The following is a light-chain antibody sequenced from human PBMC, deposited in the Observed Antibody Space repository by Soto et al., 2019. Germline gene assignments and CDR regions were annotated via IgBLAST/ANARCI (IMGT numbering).Light chain of an antibody. Sequence: EIVLTQSQGTLSLSPGERATLSCMASHAVTHNFLAWYQQKPGQAPRLVIYGASSRPAGIPDMFSGSGAGTDFTLSISRLEPEDFAVYFCQQYGTSPGTCGQGTKLEIK. J-gene: IGKJ2*01. CDR2: GAS. CDR1: HAVTHNF. V-gene: IGKV3-20*01. CDR3: QQYGTSPGT.